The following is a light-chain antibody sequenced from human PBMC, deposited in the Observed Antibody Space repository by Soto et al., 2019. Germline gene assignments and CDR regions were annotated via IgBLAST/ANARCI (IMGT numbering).Light chain of an antibody. V-gene: IGLV1-36*01. CDR3: AAWDDSLNGLV. J-gene: IGLJ2*01. CDR1: SSNIGNNA. Sequence: QSVLTQPPSVSEAPRQRVTISCSGSSSNIGNNAVNWYQQLPGKAPKLLIYYDDLLPSGVSDRFSGSKSGTSASLAISGLTSEDEADYYCAAWDDSLNGLVFGGGTKVTVL. CDR2: YDD.